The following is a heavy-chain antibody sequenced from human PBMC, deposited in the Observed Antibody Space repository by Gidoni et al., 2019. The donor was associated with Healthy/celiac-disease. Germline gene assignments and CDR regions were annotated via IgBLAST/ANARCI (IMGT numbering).Heavy chain of an antibody. CDR2: IGSSSSDI. D-gene: IGHD3-10*01. Sequence: EVQLVESGGGLVKPGGSLRLSRAASGFPFSRYSMNWVRQAPGKGLEWVSSIGSSSSDIYFEGTLKGRFTNSRDNAKNSLYLQRNSLRAEDTAVYYCARDGSITMVRGEGVDVWGQGTTVTVSS. V-gene: IGHV3-21*01. CDR1: GFPFSRYS. CDR3: ARDGSITMVRGEGVDV. J-gene: IGHJ6*02.